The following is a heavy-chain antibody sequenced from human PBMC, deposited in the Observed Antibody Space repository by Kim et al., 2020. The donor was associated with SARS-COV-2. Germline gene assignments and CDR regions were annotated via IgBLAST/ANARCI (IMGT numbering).Heavy chain of an antibody. J-gene: IGHJ4*02. Sequence: SETLSLTCTVSGGSVSSSIYYWGWIRQPPGKGLEWIGSVYYSGSTYYNPSLKSRVTIPVDTSKNQFSLKLSSVTAADTAVYYCARHPENTITIFGVVAGHPFDYWGQGTLVTVSS. CDR2: VYYSGST. V-gene: IGHV4-39*01. D-gene: IGHD3-3*01. CDR3: ARHPENTITIFGVVAGHPFDY. CDR1: GGSVSSSIYY.